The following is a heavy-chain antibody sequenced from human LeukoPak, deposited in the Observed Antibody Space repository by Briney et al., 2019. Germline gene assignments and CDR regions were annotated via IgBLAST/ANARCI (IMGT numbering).Heavy chain of an antibody. D-gene: IGHD1-26*01. CDR1: GDSVPSNSAP. V-gene: IGHV6-1*01. CDR2: TYFRSQWYH. J-gene: IGHJ5*02. CDR3: ARGEDVELDP. Sequence: SQTLPLTCVISGDSVPSNSAPWIWLRPSPSGGLEWLGRTYFRSQWYHDYALSVKSRITINPDTSKNQVSLQLSSVTPEDTAVYYCARGEDVELDPWGQGTLVTVSS.